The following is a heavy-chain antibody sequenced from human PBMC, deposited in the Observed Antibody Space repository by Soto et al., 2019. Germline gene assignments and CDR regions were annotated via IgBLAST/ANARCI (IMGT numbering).Heavy chain of an antibody. V-gene: IGHV3-33*01. J-gene: IGHJ4*02. CDR1: GFTFSSYG. Sequence: GWSLRLSCAASGFTFSSYGMHWVRQAPGKGLEWVAVIWYDGSNKYYADSVKGRYTISRDNSKNTLYLQMNSLRAEDTAVYYCARDENSGSSYFDYWGQGTLVTVSS. CDR2: IWYDGSNK. CDR3: ARDENSGSSYFDY. D-gene: IGHD1-26*01.